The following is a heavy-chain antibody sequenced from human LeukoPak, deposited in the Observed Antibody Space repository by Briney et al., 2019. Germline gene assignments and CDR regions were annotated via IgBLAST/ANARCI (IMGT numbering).Heavy chain of an antibody. CDR1: GGSISSGGYY. D-gene: IGHD2-15*01. Sequence: SQTLSLTCTVSGGSISSGGYYWSWIRRHPGKGLEWIGYIYYSGSTYYNPSLKSRATISVDTSKNQFSLKLSSVTAADTAVYYCARATGSAEYLHHWGQGTLVTVSS. J-gene: IGHJ1*01. CDR2: IYYSGST. V-gene: IGHV4-31*03. CDR3: ARATGSAEYLHH.